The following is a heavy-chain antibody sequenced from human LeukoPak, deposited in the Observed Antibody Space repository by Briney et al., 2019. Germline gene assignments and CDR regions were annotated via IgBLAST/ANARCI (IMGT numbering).Heavy chain of an antibody. CDR2: IYYSGST. V-gene: IGHV4-39*02. CDR1: GGSISSSSYY. D-gene: IGHD6-13*01. Sequence: SEILSLTCTVSGGSISSSSYYWGWIRQPPGKGLEWIGSIYYSGSTYYNPSLKSRVTISVDTSKNQFSLKLSSVTAADTAVYYCARDRAIAAAGTWGQGTLVTVSS. CDR3: ARDRAIAAAGT. J-gene: IGHJ4*02.